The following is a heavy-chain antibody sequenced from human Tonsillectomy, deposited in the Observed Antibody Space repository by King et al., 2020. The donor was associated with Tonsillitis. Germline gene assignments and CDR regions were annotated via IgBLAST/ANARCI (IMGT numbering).Heavy chain of an antibody. V-gene: IGHV3-30*04. CDR1: GFTFTSYA. Sequence: VQLVESGGGVVQPGRSLRLSCAASGFTFTSYAMHWVRQAPGKGLDWVAIISYDGSNKYYADSVKGRFTISRDNSKNTLYLQMNSLRAEDTAVYYCARVVFPKIEAAGTVDYCGQGALVTVSS. D-gene: IGHD6-13*01. CDR2: ISYDGSNK. CDR3: ARVVFPKIEAAGTVDY. J-gene: IGHJ4*02.